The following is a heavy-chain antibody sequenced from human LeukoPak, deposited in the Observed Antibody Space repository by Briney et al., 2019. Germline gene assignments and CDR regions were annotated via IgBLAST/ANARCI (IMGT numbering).Heavy chain of an antibody. D-gene: IGHD2-15*01. J-gene: IGHJ4*02. CDR2: IYYSGST. CDR3: ARHESIVVVVAARGFDH. V-gene: IGHV4-39*01. CDR1: GVSISSISKD. Sequence: PSQTLSLSCAVSGVSISSISKDWGWVRQPPGGGLGYVGNIYYSGSTNYNPVLKSRVTISVDTSKNHFSLNLSSVTAADTAVYYCARHESIVVVVAARGFDHWGQGIMVTVSS.